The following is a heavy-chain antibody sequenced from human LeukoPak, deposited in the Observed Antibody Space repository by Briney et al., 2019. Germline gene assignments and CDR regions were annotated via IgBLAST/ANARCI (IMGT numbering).Heavy chain of an antibody. CDR3: AELWFGEPRGDPNWYFDL. CDR2: IYHSGST. V-gene: IGHV4-31*03. D-gene: IGHD3-10*01. CDR1: GGSISSGGYY. J-gene: IGHJ2*01. Sequence: PSQTLSLTCTVSGGSISSGGYYWSWIRQHPGKGLEWIGYIYHSGSTYYNPSLKSRVTISVDTSKNQFSLKLSSVTAADTAVYYCAELWFGEPRGDPNWYFDLWGRGTLVTVSS.